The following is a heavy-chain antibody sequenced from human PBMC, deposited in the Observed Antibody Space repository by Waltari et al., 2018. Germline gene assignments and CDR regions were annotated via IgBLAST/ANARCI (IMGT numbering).Heavy chain of an antibody. CDR3: ARAIGLGALDAFDI. CDR2: IIPIFGTA. V-gene: IGHV1-69*05. D-gene: IGHD1-26*01. CDR1: GGTFSSYA. Sequence: QVQLVQSGAEVKKPGSSVKVSCKASGGTFSSYAISWVRQAPGQGLGGMGGIIPIFGTANDAQKFQGRVTITTDESTSTAYMELSSLRSEDTAVYYCARAIGLGALDAFDIWGQGTMVTVSS. J-gene: IGHJ3*02.